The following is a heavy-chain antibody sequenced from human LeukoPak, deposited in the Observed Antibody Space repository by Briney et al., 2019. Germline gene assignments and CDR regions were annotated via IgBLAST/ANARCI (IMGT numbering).Heavy chain of an antibody. V-gene: IGHV4-59*01. CDR2: IYYSGST. CDR3: ARVSPGPRSYYIDY. Sequence: PSETLSLTCTVSGGSICSYYWSWIREPPGKGVEWIGYIYYSGSTNYNPSLKSRVTISVDTSKNQFSLKLSSVTAADTAVYYCARVSPGPRSYYIDYWGQGTLVTVSS. D-gene: IGHD3-10*01. J-gene: IGHJ4*02. CDR1: GGSICSYY.